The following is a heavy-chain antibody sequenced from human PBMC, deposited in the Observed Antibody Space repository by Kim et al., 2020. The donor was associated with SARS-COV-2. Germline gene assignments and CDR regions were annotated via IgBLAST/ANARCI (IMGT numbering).Heavy chain of an antibody. CDR1: GFTFSSYG. CDR2: IWYDGSNK. V-gene: IGHV3-33*01. Sequence: GGSLRLSCAASGFTFSSYGMHWVRQAPGKGLEWVAVIWYDGSNKYYADSVKGRFTISRDNSKNTLYLQMNSLRAEDTAVYYCARDITTVGRSPGYWGQGTLVTVSS. J-gene: IGHJ4*02. D-gene: IGHD1-1*01. CDR3: ARDITTVGRSPGY.